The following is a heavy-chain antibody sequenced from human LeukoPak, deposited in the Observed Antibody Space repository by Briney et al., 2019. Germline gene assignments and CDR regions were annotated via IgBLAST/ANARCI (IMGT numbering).Heavy chain of an antibody. D-gene: IGHD3-22*01. CDR2: INGDGSST. J-gene: IGHJ4*02. CDR3: VKDSSGYYKN. Sequence: GGSLRLSCAASGFSFSSYWMHWVRQVPGKGLVWVSRINGDGSSTTYADSVKGRFTISKDNSKNTVYLQMNNLRAEDTAVYFCVKDSSGYYKNWGQGILVTVSS. V-gene: IGHV3-74*01. CDR1: GFSFSSYW.